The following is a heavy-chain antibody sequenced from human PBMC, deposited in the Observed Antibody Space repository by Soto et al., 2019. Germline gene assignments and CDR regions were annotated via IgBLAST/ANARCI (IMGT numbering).Heavy chain of an antibody. V-gene: IGHV1-18*01. Sequence: ASVKVSCKASGYTFTSYDISWVRQAPGQGLEWMGWISAYNGNTNYAQKLQGRVTMTTDTSTSTAYMELRSLRSDDTAVYYCARVGYCTNGVCDYYYGMDVWGQGTTVTVSS. J-gene: IGHJ6*02. D-gene: IGHD2-8*01. CDR2: ISAYNGNT. CDR1: GYTFTSYD. CDR3: ARVGYCTNGVCDYYYGMDV.